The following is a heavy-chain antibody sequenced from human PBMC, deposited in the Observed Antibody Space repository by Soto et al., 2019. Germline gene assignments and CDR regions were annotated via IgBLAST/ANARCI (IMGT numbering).Heavy chain of an antibody. CDR3: ARGFSTYTFDY. J-gene: IGHJ4*02. Sequence: SVKVSCTASGYTFTNNGISWVRQAPGQGLEWMGWISAYNGNTNYAQRLQGRVTMTTDTSTSTAYMELRSLRSDDTAVYYCARGFSTYTFDYWGQGALVTVSS. CDR2: ISAYNGNT. D-gene: IGHD3-3*02. V-gene: IGHV1-18*01. CDR1: GYTFTNNG.